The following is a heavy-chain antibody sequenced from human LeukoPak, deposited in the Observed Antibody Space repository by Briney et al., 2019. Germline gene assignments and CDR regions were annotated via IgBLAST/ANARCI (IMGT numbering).Heavy chain of an antibody. CDR2: ISVQNGNV. V-gene: IGHV1-18*01. CDR3: ARDSGSYWSYFDY. CDR1: GYNYATSG. Sequence: GASVKVSCKTSGYNYATSGISWVRQAPGQGLEWMGWISVQNGNVKYSQRFQGRVNLTTDTSTTSAYMDLRSLTSDDTAVYYCARDSGSYWSYFDYWGQGTLVTVSS. J-gene: IGHJ4*02. D-gene: IGHD1-26*01.